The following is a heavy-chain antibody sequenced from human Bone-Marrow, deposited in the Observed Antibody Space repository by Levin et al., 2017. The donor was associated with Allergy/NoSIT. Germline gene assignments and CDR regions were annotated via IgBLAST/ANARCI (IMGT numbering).Heavy chain of an antibody. Sequence: SQTLSLPCAVSGYSIRSGYYWGWIRQPPGKGLEWIGSIYHSGSTYYNPSLKSRVTISVDTSKNQFSLKLSSVTAADTAVYYCARALGYCSSTSCLNWFDPWGQGTLVTVSS. D-gene: IGHD2-2*01. J-gene: IGHJ5*02. CDR3: ARALGYCSSTSCLNWFDP. V-gene: IGHV4-38-2*01. CDR2: IYHSGST. CDR1: GYSIRSGYY.